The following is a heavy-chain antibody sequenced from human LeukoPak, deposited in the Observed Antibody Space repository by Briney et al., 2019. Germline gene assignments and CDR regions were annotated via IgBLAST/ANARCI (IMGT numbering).Heavy chain of an antibody. CDR2: ISGSGGST. CDR3: AREEVVPAAMGY. V-gene: IGHV3-23*01. Sequence: GGSLRLSCAASGFSFSSYAMSWVRQAPGKGLEWVSGISGSGGSTYYADSVKGRFTISRDNSKNTLYLQMNSLRAEDTAVYYCAREEVVPAAMGYWGQGTLVTVSS. J-gene: IGHJ4*02. D-gene: IGHD2-2*01. CDR1: GFSFSSYA.